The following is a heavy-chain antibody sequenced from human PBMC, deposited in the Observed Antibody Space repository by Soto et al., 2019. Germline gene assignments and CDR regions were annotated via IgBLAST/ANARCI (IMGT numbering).Heavy chain of an antibody. CDR1: GFTFSDHY. D-gene: IGHD3-22*01. V-gene: IGHV3-72*01. CDR3: AREGDSSGPDFDY. Sequence: GGSLRLSCAGSGFTFSDHYIDWVRQAPGKGLEWVGRTTNRAKSYTAEYAASVKGRFTISRDDSHMYLQMDSLKTEDTAVYYCAREGDSSGPDFDYWGQGTLVTVSS. J-gene: IGHJ4*02. CDR2: TTNRAKSYTA.